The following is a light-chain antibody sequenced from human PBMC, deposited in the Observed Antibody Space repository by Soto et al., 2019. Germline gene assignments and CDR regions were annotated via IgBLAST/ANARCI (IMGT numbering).Light chain of an antibody. J-gene: IGKJ1*01. CDR1: QGISHY. CDR2: GAS. Sequence: DIQMTQSPSSLSASVGDRVTITCRASQGISHYLAWYQQKPGKVPRLLIYGASTLQSGVPSRFSGSGSGTDFTLTISSLQPEDVATYYCQKYNSALWTFGQGTKVEIK. CDR3: QKYNSALWT. V-gene: IGKV1-27*01.